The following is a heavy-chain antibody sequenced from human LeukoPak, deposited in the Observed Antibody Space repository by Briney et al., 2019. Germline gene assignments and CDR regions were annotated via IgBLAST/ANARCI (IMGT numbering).Heavy chain of an antibody. V-gene: IGHV3-23*01. CDR2: ISASGGST. J-gene: IGHJ4*02. D-gene: IGHD3-22*01. Sequence: PGGSLRLSCAASGFTFSSYAMSWVRQAPGKGLEWVSGISASGGSTYYADSVKGRFTISRDNSKNMMYLQMNSLRVEDTAVYYCAKVDSSGYYYADYWGQGTLVTVSS. CDR3: AKVDSSGYYYADY. CDR1: GFTFSSYA.